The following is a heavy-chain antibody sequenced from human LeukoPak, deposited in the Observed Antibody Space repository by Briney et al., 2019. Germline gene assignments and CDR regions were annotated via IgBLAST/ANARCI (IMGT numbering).Heavy chain of an antibody. CDR1: GGTFSSYA. D-gene: IGHD5-18*01. Sequence: SVKVSCEASGGTFSSYAISWVRQAPGQGLEWMGGIIPIFGTANYAQKFQGRVTITADESTSTAYMELSSLRSEDTAVYYCARGGRGYSYGTFDYWGQGTLVTVSS. CDR3: ARGGRGYSYGTFDY. V-gene: IGHV1-69*13. CDR2: IIPIFGTA. J-gene: IGHJ4*02.